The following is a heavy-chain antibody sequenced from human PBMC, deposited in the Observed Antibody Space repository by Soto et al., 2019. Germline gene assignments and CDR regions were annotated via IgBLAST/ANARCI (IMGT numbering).Heavy chain of an antibody. CDR3: ARQVDTDQFTDYFDC. CDR2: IYYSGST. D-gene: IGHD5-18*01. CDR1: GGSVSSGSYY. J-gene: IGHJ4*02. V-gene: IGHV4-61*01. Sequence: SETLSLTCIVSGGSVSSGSYYWNWIRQPPGKGLEWIGYIYYSGSTNYNPSLKSRVTISLDTSKNQFSLKLSSVTAADAAVYYCARQVDTDQFTDYFDCWGQGALVTVSS.